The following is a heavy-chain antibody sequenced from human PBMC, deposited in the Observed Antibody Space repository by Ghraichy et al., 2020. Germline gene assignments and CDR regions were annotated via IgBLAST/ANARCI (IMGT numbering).Heavy chain of an antibody. Sequence: ASVKVSCKASGYTFTGYYMHWVRQAPGQGLEWMGRINPNSGGTNYAQKFQGRVTMTRDTSISTAYMELSRLRSDDTAVYYCARVLYCSSTSCLPAFDYWGQGTLVTVSS. J-gene: IGHJ4*02. D-gene: IGHD2-2*01. CDR2: INPNSGGT. V-gene: IGHV1-2*06. CDR1: GYTFTGYY. CDR3: ARVLYCSSTSCLPAFDY.